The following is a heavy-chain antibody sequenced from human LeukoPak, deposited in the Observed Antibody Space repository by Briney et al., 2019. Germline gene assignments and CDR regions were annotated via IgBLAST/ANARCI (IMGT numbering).Heavy chain of an antibody. V-gene: IGHV3-23*01. CDR3: AKYYDILTGYNY. Sequence: PGWSLRLSCAASGFTFSSYAMSWVRQAPGKGLEWVSAISGSGGSTYYADSVKGRFTISRDNSKNTLYLQMNSLRAEDTAVYYCAKYYDILTGYNYWGQGTLVTVSS. J-gene: IGHJ4*02. CDR1: GFTFSSYA. D-gene: IGHD3-9*01. CDR2: ISGSGGST.